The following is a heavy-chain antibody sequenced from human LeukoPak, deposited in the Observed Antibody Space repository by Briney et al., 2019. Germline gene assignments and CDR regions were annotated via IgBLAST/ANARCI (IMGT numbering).Heavy chain of an antibody. J-gene: IGHJ4*02. D-gene: IGHD6-19*01. V-gene: IGHV1-69*05. CDR1: GGTFSSYA. CDR3: ARVARGSGWTYYFDY. Sequence: SVKVSCKASGGTFSSYAISWVRQAPGQGLEWMGGIIPIFGTANYAQKFQGRVTITTDESTSTAYMELSSLRSEDTAVYYCARVARGSGWTYYFDYWGQGTLVTVSS. CDR2: IIPIFGTA.